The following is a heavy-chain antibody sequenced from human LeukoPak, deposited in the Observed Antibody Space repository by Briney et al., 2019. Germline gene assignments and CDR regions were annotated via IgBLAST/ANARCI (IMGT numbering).Heavy chain of an antibody. CDR3: ARNSSGYLDS. V-gene: IGHV4-61*02. CDR1: GGSISGGSDY. CDR2: IFTSGRT. D-gene: IGHD3-22*01. J-gene: IGHJ4*02. Sequence: PSQTLSLTCSVSGGSISGGSDYWSWIRQPAGKGLEWIGRIFTSGRTTYSPSLKSRVTISIDTSKNQFSLKLNSVTAADTAVYYCARNSSGYLDSWGQGTLVTVSS.